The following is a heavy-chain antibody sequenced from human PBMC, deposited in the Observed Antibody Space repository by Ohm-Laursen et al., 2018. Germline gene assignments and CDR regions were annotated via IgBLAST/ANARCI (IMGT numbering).Heavy chain of an antibody. J-gene: IGHJ4*02. D-gene: IGHD1/OR15-1a*01. CDR1: GFTFSDYW. CDR3: ARGSGTPWGLYFDH. V-gene: IGHV3-7*01. CDR2: IKQDGSEK. Sequence: SLRLPCAASGFTFSDYWMSWVRQAPGKGLEWVANIKQDGSEKYFLDSVKGRFTFSRDNAKNSVSLQMNSLRGEDTAVYYCARGSGTPWGLYFDHWGQGALVTVSS.